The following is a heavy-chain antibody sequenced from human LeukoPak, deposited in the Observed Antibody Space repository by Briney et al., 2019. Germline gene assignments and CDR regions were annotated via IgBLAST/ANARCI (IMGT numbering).Heavy chain of an antibody. CDR1: GXTFSSYG. J-gene: IGHJ4*02. Sequence: PGGSLRLSCAASGXTFSSYGMHWVRQAPGKGLEWVAVISYDGSNKYYADSVKGRFTISRDNSKNTLYLQMNSLRAEDTAVYYCAKDTSYGNGYDYWGQGTLVTVSS. D-gene: IGHD3-10*01. CDR3: AKDTSYGNGYDY. V-gene: IGHV3-30*18. CDR2: ISYDGSNK.